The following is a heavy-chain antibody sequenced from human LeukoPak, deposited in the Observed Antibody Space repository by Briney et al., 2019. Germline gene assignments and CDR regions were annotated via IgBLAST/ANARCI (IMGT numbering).Heavy chain of an antibody. D-gene: IGHD2-15*01. CDR1: GFPFPIHW. CDR2: IRQDGSEK. CDR3: ARVGGSWELIL. V-gene: IGHV3-7*02. J-gene: IGHJ4*02. Sequence: GGSVPLSRSPSGFPFPIHWMLGLPHPPERAVVCLANIRQDGSEKFYVDSVKGRFTISKDNDKSSLYLQMNSLRGEDTAVYFCARVGGSWELILWGQGTLVTVS.